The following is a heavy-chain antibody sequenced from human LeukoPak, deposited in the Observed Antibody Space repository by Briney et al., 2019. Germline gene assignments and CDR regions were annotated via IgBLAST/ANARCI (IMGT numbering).Heavy chain of an antibody. Sequence: GGSLRLSCAASGFTFSSYSMNWVRQAPGKGLEWVSSISSSSSYIYYADSVKGRFTISRDNAKNSLYLQMNSLRAEDTAVYYCARDGIRFVVVVPAAFDYWGQGTLVTVSS. CDR3: ARDGIRFVVVVPAAFDY. J-gene: IGHJ4*02. D-gene: IGHD2-2*01. V-gene: IGHV3-21*01. CDR2: ISSSSSYI. CDR1: GFTFSSYS.